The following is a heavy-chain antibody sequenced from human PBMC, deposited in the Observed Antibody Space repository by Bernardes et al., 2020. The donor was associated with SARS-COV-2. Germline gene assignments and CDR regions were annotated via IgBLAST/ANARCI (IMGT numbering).Heavy chain of an antibody. Sequence: EELPYLCTISSGSFSSYSRHWIRQLPGKGLEWSVYIFYTGYTKYNPSLKSRFTMSVDTSKNQFSLKLTSVTAADTAVYYCARGDYDSSGYPLDYWGQETLVSVSS. D-gene: IGHD3-22*01. J-gene: IGHJ4*02. CDR2: IFYTGYT. V-gene: IGHV4-59*01. CDR1: SGSFSSYS. CDR3: ARGDYDSSGYPLDY.